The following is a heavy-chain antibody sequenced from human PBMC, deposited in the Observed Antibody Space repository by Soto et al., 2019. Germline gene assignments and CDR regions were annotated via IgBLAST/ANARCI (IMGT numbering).Heavy chain of an antibody. CDR3: ARDPRYCSSTSCYGWNYYYMDV. J-gene: IGHJ6*03. CDR2: ISSSSSYI. CDR1: GFTFSSYS. V-gene: IGHV3-21*01. D-gene: IGHD2-2*01. Sequence: EVQLVESGGGLVKPGGSLSLSCAASGFTFSSYSMNWVRQAPGKGLEWVSSISSSSSYIYYADSVKGRFTISRDNAKNSRYLQMNSLRAEDTAVYYCARDPRYCSSTSCYGWNYYYMDVWGKGTTVTVSS.